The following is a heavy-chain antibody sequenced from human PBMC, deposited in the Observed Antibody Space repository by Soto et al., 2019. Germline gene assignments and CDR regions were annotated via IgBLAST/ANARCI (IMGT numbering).Heavy chain of an antibody. J-gene: IGHJ5*02. D-gene: IGHD1-20*01. Sequence: SLTCTVSGGSINNYYWSWIRQSAGKGLEWLGRIQTSGYTNYNPSLKGRVTMSIDTSKNQFSLNLSPVTAADTAVYYCARDPSYNWRFAGRFDPWGQGTLVTVSS. CDR1: GGSINNYY. V-gene: IGHV4-4*07. CDR2: IQTSGYT. CDR3: ARDPSYNWRFAGRFDP.